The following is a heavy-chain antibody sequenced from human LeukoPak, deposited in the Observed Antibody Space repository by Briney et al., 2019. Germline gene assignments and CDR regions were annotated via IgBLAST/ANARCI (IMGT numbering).Heavy chain of an antibody. V-gene: IGHV1-18*01. CDR2: ISAYNGNT. CDR1: GYTFTSDG. CDR3: ASLLWFGEFSPFDP. J-gene: IGHJ5*02. Sequence: ASVKVSCKASGYTFTSDGISWVRQAPGQGLEWMGWISAYNGNTNYAQKLQGRVTMTTDTSTSTAYMELRSLRSDDTAVYYCASLLWFGEFSPFDPWGQGTLVTVSS. D-gene: IGHD3-10*01.